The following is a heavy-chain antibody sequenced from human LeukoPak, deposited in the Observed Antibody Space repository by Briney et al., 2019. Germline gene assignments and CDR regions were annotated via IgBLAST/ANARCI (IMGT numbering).Heavy chain of an antibody. CDR3: ARDVGTSGRYTFDY. V-gene: IGHV6-1*01. D-gene: IGHD6-19*01. CDR2: TYYRSKWYD. Sequence: SQTLSLTCAISGDSVSSKNGAWNWIGQSPSRGLEWLGRTYYRSKWYDDYAESLKGRITISPDTSKNQFSLQLNSVTPEDTAVYYCARDVGTSGRYTFDYWGQGTLVNVSS. CDR1: GDSVSSKNGA. J-gene: IGHJ4*02.